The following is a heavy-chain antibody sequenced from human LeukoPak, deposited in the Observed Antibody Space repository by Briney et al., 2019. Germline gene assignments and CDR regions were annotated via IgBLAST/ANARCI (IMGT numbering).Heavy chain of an antibody. J-gene: IGHJ4*02. CDR1: GFTFSSYA. CDR3: AKDPVHIKQQLVSYPDY. V-gene: IGHV3-23*01. D-gene: IGHD6-13*01. Sequence: GGSLRLSCAASGFTFSSYAMSWVRQAPEKGLEWVSAISGSGGSTYYADSVKGRFTISRDNSKNTLYLQMNSLRAEDTAVYYCAKDPVHIKQQLVSYPDYWGQGTLVTVSS. CDR2: ISGSGGST.